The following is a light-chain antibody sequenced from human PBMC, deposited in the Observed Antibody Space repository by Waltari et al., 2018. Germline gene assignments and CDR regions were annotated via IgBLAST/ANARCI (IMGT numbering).Light chain of an antibody. CDR3: QQRDSWPRT. Sequence: EIVLTQSPATLSLSPGDRAALSCRASQSVTTELAWYQQQPGPAPRLLIYDVSNRATGVPARFSGSGSGTDFTLTISSLDPEDFAVYYCQQRDSWPRTFGGGTKVEFK. V-gene: IGKV3-11*01. CDR1: QSVTTE. CDR2: DVS. J-gene: IGKJ4*01.